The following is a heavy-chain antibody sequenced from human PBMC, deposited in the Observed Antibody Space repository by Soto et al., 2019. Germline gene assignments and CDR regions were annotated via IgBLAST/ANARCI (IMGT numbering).Heavy chain of an antibody. CDR2: IYYSGIT. Sequence: SETLSLTCTVSGGSISSGDYYWSWVRQPPGKGLEWLGYIYYSGITYYNPSLKSRITISIDTSQSQFSLQLSSVTAADAAVYFCARVQWLTSQGSYAFDIWGQGTLVTVSS. CDR3: ARVQWLTSQGSYAFDI. D-gene: IGHD6-19*01. CDR1: GGSISSGDYY. V-gene: IGHV4-30-4*01. J-gene: IGHJ3*02.